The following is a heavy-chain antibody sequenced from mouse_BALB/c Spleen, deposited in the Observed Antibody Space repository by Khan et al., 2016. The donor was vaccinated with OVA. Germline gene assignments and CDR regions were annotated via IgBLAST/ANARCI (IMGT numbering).Heavy chain of an antibody. CDR2: INPSNGYT. Sequence: VQLQESGAELARPGASVKMSCKASGYTFTSYTIHWIKKRPGQGLEWIGYINPSNGYTNYNQKFKDKATLTTDKSSTTAYLQLSSLTSDDSAVNNCVRDGAYHRNDGWFAYWGQGILVTVSA. J-gene: IGHJ3*01. CDR3: VRDGAYHRNDGWFAY. D-gene: IGHD2-14*01. V-gene: IGHV1-4*01. CDR1: GYTFTSYT.